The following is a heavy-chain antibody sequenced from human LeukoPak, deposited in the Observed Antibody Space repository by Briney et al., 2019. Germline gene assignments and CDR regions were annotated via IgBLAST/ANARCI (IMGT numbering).Heavy chain of an antibody. Sequence: PGGSLRLSCAASGFTFSSYGMHWVRQAPGKGLEWVAFIRYDGSNKYYADSVKGRFTISRDNSKNTLYLQMNSLRAEDTAVYYCAKDRSSVYGPLYYFDYWGQGTLVTVSS. CDR2: IRYDGSNK. J-gene: IGHJ4*02. D-gene: IGHD4-17*01. V-gene: IGHV3-30*02. CDR3: AKDRSSVYGPLYYFDY. CDR1: GFTFSSYG.